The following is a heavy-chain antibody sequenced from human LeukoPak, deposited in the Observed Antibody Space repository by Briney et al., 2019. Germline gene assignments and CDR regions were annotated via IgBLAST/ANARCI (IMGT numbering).Heavy chain of an antibody. CDR3: ARGMAHLWFLIDS. D-gene: IGHD3-22*01. Sequence: GGSLRLSCSASGFNFNYYVMHWVRQAPGKGLEWVAFMRFDGANTTYADSVRGRFTISRDNSKNTLYLQIASLRVEDTAVYYSARGMAHLWFLIDSWGQGTQVTVSS. CDR1: GFNFNYYV. CDR2: MRFDGANT. V-gene: IGHV3-30*02. J-gene: IGHJ4*02.